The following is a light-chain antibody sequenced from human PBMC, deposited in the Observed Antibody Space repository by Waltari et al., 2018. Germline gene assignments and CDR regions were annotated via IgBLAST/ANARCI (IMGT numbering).Light chain of an antibody. CDR1: QSLGRSD. CDR3: QQYSTSPYT. J-gene: IGKJ2*01. V-gene: IGKV3-20*01. CDR2: DAS. Sequence: EIVLTQSPGTLSLSPGERATLSCRASQSLGRSDLAWYQPKPGQAPRLLIYDASSRATGIPDRFSGSGSGADFTLTISSLEPADFAVYYCQQYSTSPYTCGQGTKLETK.